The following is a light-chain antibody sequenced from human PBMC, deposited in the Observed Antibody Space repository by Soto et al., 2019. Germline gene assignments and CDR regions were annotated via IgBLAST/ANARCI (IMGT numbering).Light chain of an antibody. J-gene: IGKJ1*01. V-gene: IGKV3-20*01. Sequence: EMVLTQSPGTLSLSPGERSTLSCRASQSVSSSFLAWYQQKPGQAPRLLIYGASSRATGIPDRFSGSGSGTDFPLTISRLEPEDFAVYYGQQYGSSSWTVGQGTKVEIK. CDR2: GAS. CDR1: QSVSSSF. CDR3: QQYGSSSWT.